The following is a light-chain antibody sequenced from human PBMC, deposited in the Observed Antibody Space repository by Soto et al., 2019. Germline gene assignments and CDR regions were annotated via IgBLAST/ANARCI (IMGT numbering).Light chain of an antibody. Sequence: QAVVTQPASVSGSPGQSIAISCTGTSSDVGYYNYVSWYQQHPGKAPKVMIYDVNKRPSGVSDRFSGSKSGNTASLTISGLQAEDEADYYCSSYTSSSTYVFGTGTKLTVL. V-gene: IGLV2-14*01. CDR2: DVN. CDR3: SSYTSSSTYV. CDR1: SSDVGYYNY. J-gene: IGLJ1*01.